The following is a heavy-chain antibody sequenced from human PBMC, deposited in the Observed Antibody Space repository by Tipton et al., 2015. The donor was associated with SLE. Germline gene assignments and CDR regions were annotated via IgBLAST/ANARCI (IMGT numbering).Heavy chain of an antibody. CDR1: GGSISSHY. CDR3: ARHGWDSSGASHFDY. D-gene: IGHD6-19*01. Sequence: TLSLTCTVSGGSISSHYWSWIRQPPGKGLEWMGYIYTSGSTNYNPSLKSRVTISVDTSKNQFSLKLRSATAADTAVYYCARHGWDSSGASHFDYWGQGTLVTVSS. V-gene: IGHV4-4*09. J-gene: IGHJ4*02. CDR2: IYTSGST.